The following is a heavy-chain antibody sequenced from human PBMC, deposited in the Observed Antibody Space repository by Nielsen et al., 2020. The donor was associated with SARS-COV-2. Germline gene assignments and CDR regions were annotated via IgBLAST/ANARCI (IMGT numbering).Heavy chain of an antibody. Sequence: GESLKISCAASGFTLSNYNMHWVRQGPGKGLVWVSLISARGSDTYYADSVKGRFTISRDNSKNTLYLQMNNLRAEDTAVYYCAKDKLWLAQGADYWGQGTLVTVSP. CDR2: ISARGSDT. CDR3: AKDKLWLAQGADY. V-gene: IGHV3-23*01. D-gene: IGHD6-19*01. CDR1: GFTLSNYN. J-gene: IGHJ4*02.